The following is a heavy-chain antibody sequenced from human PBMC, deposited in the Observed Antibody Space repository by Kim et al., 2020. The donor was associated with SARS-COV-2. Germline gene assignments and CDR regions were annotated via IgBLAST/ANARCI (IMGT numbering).Heavy chain of an antibody. CDR3: AFGESEGIYYYYYGMDV. J-gene: IGHJ6*02. CDR1: GYTFTSYG. Sequence: ASVKVSCKASGYTFTSYGISWVRQAPGQGLEWMGWISAYNGNTNYAQKLQDRVTMTTDTSTSTAYMELRSLRSDDTAVYYCAFGESEGIYYYYYGMDVWGQGTTVTVSS. D-gene: IGHD3-10*01. V-gene: IGHV1-18*04. CDR2: ISAYNGNT.